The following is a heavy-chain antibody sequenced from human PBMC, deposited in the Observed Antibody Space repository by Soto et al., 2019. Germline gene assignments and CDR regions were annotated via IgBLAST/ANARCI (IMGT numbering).Heavy chain of an antibody. CDR2: ISYDGSNK. D-gene: IGHD6-13*01. V-gene: IGHV3-30*03. CDR3: ARLTSGYSSSWYYGMDV. CDR1: GFTSTSYG. J-gene: IGHJ6*02. Sequence: QVQLVESGGGVVQPGRSLRLSCAASGFTSTSYGMHWVRQAPGKGLEWVATISYDGSNKYYADSVKGRFTIYRDNSKNTLYRQMNSLRAEDTALYYCARLTSGYSSSWYYGMDVWGQGTTVTVSS.